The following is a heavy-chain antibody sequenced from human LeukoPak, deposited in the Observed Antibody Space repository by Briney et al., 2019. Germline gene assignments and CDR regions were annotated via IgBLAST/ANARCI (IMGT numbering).Heavy chain of an antibody. CDR2: IWYDGSNE. J-gene: IGHJ4*02. Sequence: GSLRLSCAASGFTVSCYGMHWARQAQGKGLGWVVVIWYDGSNEYYANFDKGRFTISRDNYTNTVYLQMNSQRVEDTAVYYCARYAGGYSYSADYWGQGTLVTVSS. D-gene: IGHD5-18*01. V-gene: IGHV3-33*01. CDR1: GFTVSCYG. CDR3: ARYAGGYSYSADY.